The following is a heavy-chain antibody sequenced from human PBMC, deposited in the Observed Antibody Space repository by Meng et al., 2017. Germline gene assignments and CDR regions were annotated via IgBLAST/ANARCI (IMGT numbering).Heavy chain of an antibody. Sequence: GESLKISCAASGFTFSNAWMSWVRQAPGKGLEWVGRIKSKTDGGTTDYAAPVKGRFTISRDDSKNTLYLQMNSLKTENTAVYYCTTPIVATIGGGYWGQGTLVTVSS. J-gene: IGHJ4*02. CDR2: IKSKTDGGTT. D-gene: IGHD5-12*01. CDR1: GFTFSNAW. V-gene: IGHV3-15*01. CDR3: TTPIVATIGGGY.